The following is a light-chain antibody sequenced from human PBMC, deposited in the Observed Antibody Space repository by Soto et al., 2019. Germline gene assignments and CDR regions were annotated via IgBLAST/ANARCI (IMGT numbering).Light chain of an antibody. V-gene: IGKV3-20*01. CDR2: GSS. CDR1: QSVSSSY. CDR3: QQYGRSPGYT. Sequence: EIVLTQSPGTRSLSPGERASLSCMASQSVSSSYLTWYQQKPGQAPRVLVYGSSRRATGIPDRFSGSGSGTDFTLTISRLEPEDFAVYYCQQYGRSPGYTFGQGTKLEIK. J-gene: IGKJ2*01.